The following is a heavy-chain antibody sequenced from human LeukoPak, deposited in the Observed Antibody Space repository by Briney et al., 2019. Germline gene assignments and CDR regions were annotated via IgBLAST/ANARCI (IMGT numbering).Heavy chain of an antibody. D-gene: IGHD7-27*01. CDR2: FDPEDGET. CDR1: GYTRTKLS. Sequence: GASVKVSCTVSGYTRTKLSIHWGRHAPGKGVEWMGGFDPEDGETIYAPTFQGRVTMTDDTSTETAYLELSSLRSEDTAVYYCATELGIGGWGEGALVTVSS. J-gene: IGHJ4*02. CDR3: ATELGIGG. V-gene: IGHV1-24*01.